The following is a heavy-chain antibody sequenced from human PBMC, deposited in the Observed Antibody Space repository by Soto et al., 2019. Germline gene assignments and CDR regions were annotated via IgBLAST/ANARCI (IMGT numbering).Heavy chain of an antibody. CDR1: GFTFSSYG. J-gene: IGHJ4*02. CDR3: ARGRAVRGAHFDY. V-gene: IGHV3-33*01. D-gene: IGHD3-10*01. CDR2: IWYDGSNK. Sequence: GGSLRLSCAASGFTFSSYGMHWVRQAPAKGLEWVAVIWYDGSNKYYADSVKGRFTISRDKSKNTLYLQMNSLRAEDTAVYCCARGRAVRGAHFDYWGQGTLVTVSS.